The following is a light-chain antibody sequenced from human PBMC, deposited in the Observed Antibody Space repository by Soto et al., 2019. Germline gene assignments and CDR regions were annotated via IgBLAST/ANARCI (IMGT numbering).Light chain of an antibody. V-gene: IGKV3-20*01. CDR3: QEDGSLPRT. J-gene: IGKJ1*01. Sequence: EIVLTQSPGTQSLSPGERATLSCRASQSVTSSFLAWYQQKPGQAPRLLIYGASSRATGIPDRFSGSGSGTDFTLTNSRLEPEAFAVYYCQEDGSLPRTFGQGNNVEIK. CDR1: QSVTSSF. CDR2: GAS.